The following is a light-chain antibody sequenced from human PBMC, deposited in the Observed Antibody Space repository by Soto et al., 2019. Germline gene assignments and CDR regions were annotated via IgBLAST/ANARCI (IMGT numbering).Light chain of an antibody. V-gene: IGKV3-20*01. Sequence: EIVLTQSPGTLSLSSGERATLSCRASQSVRSNYLAWYQQKPGQAPRLLIYGASSRATGIPDRFGGSGSGTDFDLTISSLEPEDFSVYYCQQYASSPLTFGVGTKVEIK. J-gene: IGKJ4*01. CDR1: QSVRSNY. CDR3: QQYASSPLT. CDR2: GAS.